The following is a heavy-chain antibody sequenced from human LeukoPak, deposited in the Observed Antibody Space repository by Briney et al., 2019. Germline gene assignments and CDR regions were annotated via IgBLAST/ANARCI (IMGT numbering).Heavy chain of an antibody. CDR3: ARQRDGYNRY. D-gene: IGHD5-24*01. Sequence: PSETLSLTCTVSGGSISSSSYYWGWIRQPPGKGLEWIGSIYYSGSTYYNPSLKSRVTISVDTSKNQFSLKLSSVTAADTAVYYCARQRDGYNRYWGQGTLVTVSS. V-gene: IGHV4-39*01. CDR2: IYYSGST. CDR1: GGSISSSSYY. J-gene: IGHJ4*02.